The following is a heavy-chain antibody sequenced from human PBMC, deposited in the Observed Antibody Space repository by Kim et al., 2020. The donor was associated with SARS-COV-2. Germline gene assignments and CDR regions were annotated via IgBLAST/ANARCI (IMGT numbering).Heavy chain of an antibody. Sequence: GGSLRLSCAASGFTFSSYSMNWVRQAPGKGLEWVSSISSSSSYIYYADSVKGRFTISRDNAKNSLYLQMNSLRAEDTAVYYCASDYGSGSPNWFDPWGQGTLVTVSS. CDR2: ISSSSSYI. CDR1: GFTFSSYS. J-gene: IGHJ5*02. D-gene: IGHD3-10*01. V-gene: IGHV3-21*01. CDR3: ASDYGSGSPNWFDP.